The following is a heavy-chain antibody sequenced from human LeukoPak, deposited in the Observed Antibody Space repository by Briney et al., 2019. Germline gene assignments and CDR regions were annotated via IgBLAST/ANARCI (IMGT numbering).Heavy chain of an antibody. CDR1: GGTFSSYA. CDR2: IIPIFGTA. D-gene: IGHD2-2*02. V-gene: IGHV1-69*05. J-gene: IGHJ5*02. CDR3: ARGNIVVVPAAITNGFDP. Sequence: ASVKVSCKASGGTFSSYAISWVRQSPGQGLEWMGGIIPIFGTANYAQKFQGRVTITTDESTSTAYMELSSLRSEDTAVYYCARGNIVVVPAAITNGFDPWGQGTLVTVSS.